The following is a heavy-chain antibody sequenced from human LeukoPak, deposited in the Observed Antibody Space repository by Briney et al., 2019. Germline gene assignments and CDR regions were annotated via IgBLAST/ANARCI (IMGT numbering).Heavy chain of an antibody. D-gene: IGHD1-26*01. V-gene: IGHV1-2*02. Sequence: GASVKVSCKASGYIFTGYYMHWVRQAPGQGLEWMGWINPNSGGTNSAQKFQGRVTMTRDTSISTAYMELSRLTSDDTAVYYSARHPYSGSYHFDYWGQGTQVTVSS. CDR1: GYIFTGYY. CDR3: ARHPYSGSYHFDY. CDR2: INPNSGGT. J-gene: IGHJ4*02.